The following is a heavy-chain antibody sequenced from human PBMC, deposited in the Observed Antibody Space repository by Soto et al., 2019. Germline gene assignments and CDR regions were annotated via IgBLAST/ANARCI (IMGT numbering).Heavy chain of an antibody. Sequence: HPGGSLRLSCAASGFTFSSYAMHWVRQAPGKGLEWVAVISYDGSNKYYADSVKGRFTISRDNSMNTLYLQMNSLRAEDTAVYYCARDFYRYDFWSGYYLLGDYWGQGTLVTVSS. CDR1: GFTFSSYA. D-gene: IGHD3-3*01. J-gene: IGHJ4*02. CDR3: ARDFYRYDFWSGYYLLGDY. CDR2: ISYDGSNK. V-gene: IGHV3-30-3*01.